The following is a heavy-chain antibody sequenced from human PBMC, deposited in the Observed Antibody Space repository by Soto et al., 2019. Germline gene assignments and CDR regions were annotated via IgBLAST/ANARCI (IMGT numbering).Heavy chain of an antibody. CDR3: VKDGDGAQCLDAIFDY. Sequence: HPGGSLRLSCSASGFTFSSYAMHWVRQAPGKGLEYVSAISSNGGSTYYADSVKGRFTISRDNSKNTLYLQMSSLRAEDTAVYYCVKDGDGAQCLDAIFDYWGQGSLGTVSS. CDR1: GFTFSSYA. CDR2: ISSNGGST. J-gene: IGHJ4*02. V-gene: IGHV3-64D*06. D-gene: IGHD6-19*01.